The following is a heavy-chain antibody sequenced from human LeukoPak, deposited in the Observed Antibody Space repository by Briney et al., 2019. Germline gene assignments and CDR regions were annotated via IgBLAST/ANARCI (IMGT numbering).Heavy chain of an antibody. CDR3: ARAGSSSWYLPAYYYYYMDV. V-gene: IGHV1-18*01. D-gene: IGHD6-13*01. J-gene: IGHJ6*03. Sequence: ASVKVSCKASGYTFTSYGISWVRQAPGQGLEGMGWISAYNGNTNYAQKLQGRVTMTTDTSTSTAYMELRSLRSDDTAVYYCARAGSSSWYLPAYYYYYMDVWGKGTTVTISS. CDR2: ISAYNGNT. CDR1: GYTFTSYG.